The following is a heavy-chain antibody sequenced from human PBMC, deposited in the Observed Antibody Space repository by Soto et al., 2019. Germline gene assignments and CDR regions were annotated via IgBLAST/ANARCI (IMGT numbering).Heavy chain of an antibody. Sequence: QLQLQESGPGLVKPSETLSLTCTVSGGSISSSDFYWGWLRQTPGKGREFIGSMYYRGTTYYNPSLKRRVTISVDTAKNQFTLKLISVTAADTAVYYCAVVDSTGNWFDPWGEGALVTVSS. J-gene: IGHJ5*02. D-gene: IGHD6-25*01. CDR1: GGSISSSDFY. CDR3: AVVDSTGNWFDP. V-gene: IGHV4-39*01. CDR2: MYYRGTT.